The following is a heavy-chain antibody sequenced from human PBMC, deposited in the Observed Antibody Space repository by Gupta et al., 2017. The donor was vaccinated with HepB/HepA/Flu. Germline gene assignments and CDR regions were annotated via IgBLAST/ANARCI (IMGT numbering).Heavy chain of an antibody. D-gene: IGHD1-26*01. J-gene: IGHJ4*02. CDR1: GYKFTSYW. CDR3: ARHRPQGRIVPSGEVDY. CDR2: IYPGDSDT. V-gene: IGHV5-51*01. Sequence: EVQLVQSGAEVKKPGESLKISCTISGYKFTSYWIGWVRQMPGKGLEWMGIIYPGDSDTRYSPSFQGQVTISADKPISTAYLQWSSLKASDSAMYYCARHRPQGRIVPSGEVDYWGQGTLVTVSS.